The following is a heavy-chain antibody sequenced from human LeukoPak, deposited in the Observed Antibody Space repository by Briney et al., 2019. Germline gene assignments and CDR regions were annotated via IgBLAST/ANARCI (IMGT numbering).Heavy chain of an antibody. V-gene: IGHV4-59*11. CDR2: IYYSGGT. CDR3: ARGTGSSGYDPPKVDY. Sequence: SETLSLTCTVSGGSISSHYWSWIRQPPGKGLEWIGYIYYSGGTNYNPSLKSRVTISVDTSKNQFSLKLSSVTAADTAVYYCARGTGSSGYDPPKVDYWGQGTLVTVSS. J-gene: IGHJ4*02. D-gene: IGHD5-12*01. CDR1: GGSISSHY.